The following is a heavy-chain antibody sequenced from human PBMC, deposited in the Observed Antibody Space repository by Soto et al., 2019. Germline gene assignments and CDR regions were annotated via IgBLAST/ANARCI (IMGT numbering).Heavy chain of an antibody. CDR2: VHHTGTS. J-gene: IGHJ6*02. CDR1: GESFNDYF. Sequence: QVALQQWGAGLLKPSQTLSLTCAVYGESFNDYFWTWIRQSPGGGLEWLAEVHHTGTSYYNPSLKSRLAVSVDSSRNQFSLNLTSLTAADTATYYCARRKDSSRYFYGRDVWGQGTTGVVSS. V-gene: IGHV4-34*02. CDR3: ARRKDSSRYFYGRDV. D-gene: IGHD6-13*01.